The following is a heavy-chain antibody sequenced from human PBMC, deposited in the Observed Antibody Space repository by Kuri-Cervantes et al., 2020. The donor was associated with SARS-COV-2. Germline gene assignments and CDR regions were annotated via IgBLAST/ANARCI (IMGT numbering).Heavy chain of an antibody. CDR3: ARGYYDSSGYPLGWYFDL. CDR2: IGTAGDT. J-gene: IGHJ2*01. CDR1: GFTFSSYD. V-gene: IGHV3-13*04. Sequence: GESLKISCAASGFTFSSYDMHWVRQATGKGLEWVSAIGTAGDTYYPGSVKGRSTISRENAKNSLYLQMNSLRAGDTAVYYCARGYYDSSGYPLGWYFDLWGRGTLVTVSS. D-gene: IGHD3-22*01.